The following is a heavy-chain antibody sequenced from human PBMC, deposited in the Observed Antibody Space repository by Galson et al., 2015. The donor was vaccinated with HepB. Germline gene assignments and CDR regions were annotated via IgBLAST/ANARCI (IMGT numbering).Heavy chain of an antibody. D-gene: IGHD3-3*01. J-gene: IGHJ4*02. CDR1: GYTFTSYG. Sequence: SVKVSCKASGYTFTSYGISWVRQAPGQGLEWMGWISAYNGNTNYAQKLQGRVTMTTDTSTSTAYMELRSLRSDDTAVYYCARGSGYDFWSGSLYYFDYWGQGTLVTVSS. V-gene: IGHV1-18*01. CDR3: ARGSGYDFWSGSLYYFDY. CDR2: ISAYNGNT.